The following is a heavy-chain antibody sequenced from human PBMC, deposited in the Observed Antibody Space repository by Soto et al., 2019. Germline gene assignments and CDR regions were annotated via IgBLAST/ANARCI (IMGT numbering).Heavy chain of an antibody. CDR1: GYTFTSYA. Sequence: QVQLVQSGAEEKKPGASVKVSCKASGYTFTSYAMHWVRQAPGQRLEWMGWINAGNGNTKYTQKFQGRVTMTRDTSASTAYMELSSLRSEATAVYYCASESYGGEFDYWGQGTLVTVSS. J-gene: IGHJ4*02. D-gene: IGHD4-17*01. V-gene: IGHV1-3*05. CDR2: INAGNGNT. CDR3: ASESYGGEFDY.